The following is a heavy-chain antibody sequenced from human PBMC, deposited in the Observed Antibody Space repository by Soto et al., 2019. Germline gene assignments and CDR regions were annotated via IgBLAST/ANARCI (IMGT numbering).Heavy chain of an antibody. CDR2: IYYSGST. V-gene: IGHV4-59*05. J-gene: IGHJ4*02. CDR1: GGSTSSYY. Sequence: SETLSLTCTVSGGSTSSYYWSWIRQPPGKGLEWIGSIYYSGSTYYNPSLKSRVTISIDTSKNQFSLKLSSVTAADTAVYYCARHIAARAPYFDYWGQGTLVTVSS. D-gene: IGHD6-6*01. CDR3: ARHIAARAPYFDY.